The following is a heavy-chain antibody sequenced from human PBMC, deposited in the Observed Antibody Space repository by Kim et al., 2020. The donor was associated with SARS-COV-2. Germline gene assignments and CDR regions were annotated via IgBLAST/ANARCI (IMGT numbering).Heavy chain of an antibody. J-gene: IGHJ3*02. Sequence: SETLSLTCTVSGGSISSYYWSWIRQPPGKGLEWIGYIYYSGSTNYNPSLKSRVTISVDTSKNQFSLKLSSVTAADTAVYYCARVGGGYYDSSGSHAFDIWGQGTMVNVSS. CDR1: GGSISSYY. CDR3: ARVGGGYYDSSGSHAFDI. D-gene: IGHD3-22*01. V-gene: IGHV4-59*01. CDR2: IYYSGST.